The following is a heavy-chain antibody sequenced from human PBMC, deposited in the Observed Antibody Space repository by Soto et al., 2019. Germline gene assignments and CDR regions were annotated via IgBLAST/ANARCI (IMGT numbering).Heavy chain of an antibody. CDR1: GFTFNNYA. Sequence: EVQLLESGGGLVQPGGSLRLSCAASGFTFNNYAMTWVRQAPGKGLEWVSAISGGGDTTSYSDSVKGRFTVSRAGSKNTPYLQMRSLRAEDTALYYCAKGRGGSGSLTPRVDFWGQGTLVTVSS. J-gene: IGHJ4*02. V-gene: IGHV3-23*01. CDR2: ISGGGDTT. CDR3: AKGRGGSGSLTPRVDF. D-gene: IGHD3-10*01.